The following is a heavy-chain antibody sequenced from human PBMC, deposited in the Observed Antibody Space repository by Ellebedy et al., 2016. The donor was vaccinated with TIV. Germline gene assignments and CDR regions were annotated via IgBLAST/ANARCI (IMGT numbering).Heavy chain of an antibody. Sequence: SETLSLXXTVSGGSVSSGSYYWSWIRQPPGKGLEWIRYIYYSGSTNYNPSLKSRVTISVDTSKNQFSLKLSSVTAADTAVYYCARDFTIFGVAARYYYGMDVWGQGTTVTVSS. CDR3: ARDFTIFGVAARYYYGMDV. CDR1: GGSVSSGSYY. V-gene: IGHV4-61*01. CDR2: IYYSGST. J-gene: IGHJ6*02. D-gene: IGHD3-3*01.